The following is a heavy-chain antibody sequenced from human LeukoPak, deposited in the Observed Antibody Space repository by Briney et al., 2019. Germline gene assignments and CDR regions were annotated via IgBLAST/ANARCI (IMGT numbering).Heavy chain of an antibody. V-gene: IGHV4-38-2*02. J-gene: IGHJ4*02. Sequence: SETLSLTCTVSGYSISSGYYWGWIRQPPGKGLEWIGNIYHSGSTYCNPSLKSRVTISVDTSKNQFSLKLSSVTAADTAVYYCTRPYYYDSSGSPDYWGQGTLVTVSS. CDR2: IYHSGST. CDR3: TRPYYYDSSGSPDY. D-gene: IGHD3-22*01. CDR1: GYSISSGYY.